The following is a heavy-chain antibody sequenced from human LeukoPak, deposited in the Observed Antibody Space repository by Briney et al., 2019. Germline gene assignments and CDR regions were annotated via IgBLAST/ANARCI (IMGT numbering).Heavy chain of an antibody. V-gene: IGHV4-61*02. CDR1: GGSISSGSYF. J-gene: IGHJ4*02. D-gene: IGHD6-19*01. CDR2: IYTSGTT. Sequence: SETLSLTCTVSGGSISSGSYFWSWIRQPAGKGLEWIGRIYTSGTTNYNPSLKSRVTISVDTSKNQFSLKLSSVTAADTAVYYCARSELIAVADVYYFDYWGQGTLVTVSS. CDR3: ARSELIAVADVYYFDY.